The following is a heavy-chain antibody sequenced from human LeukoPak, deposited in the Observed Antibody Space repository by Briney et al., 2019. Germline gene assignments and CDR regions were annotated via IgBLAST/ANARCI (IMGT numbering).Heavy chain of an antibody. V-gene: IGHV3-53*01. D-gene: IGHD2-2*01. CDR1: GFTVIRNY. J-gene: IGHJ4*02. Sequence: PGGSLRLSCAASGFTVIRNYMIWVRQAPGKGLEWVSLNYRGDTTYYADSVKGRFTISEDNSKNTLYLQMNSLRVEDTAVYFCARGPSRYYFDYWGQGTLVTVSS. CDR2: NYRGDTT. CDR3: ARGPSRYYFDY.